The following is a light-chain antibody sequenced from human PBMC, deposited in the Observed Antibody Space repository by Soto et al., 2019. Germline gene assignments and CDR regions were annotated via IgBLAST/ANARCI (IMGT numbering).Light chain of an antibody. CDR1: QNINRL. V-gene: IGKV1-5*01. CDR3: QQYNRLIT. J-gene: IGKJ5*01. CDR2: AAS. Sequence: DIQVTQSPSTVSASVGDRVTITCRASQNINRLLAWYQQKPGKAPQLLIYAASSLQSGVSSRFSGSGYGTDFTLSINNLQPDDFATYYCQQYNRLITFGQGTRLEI.